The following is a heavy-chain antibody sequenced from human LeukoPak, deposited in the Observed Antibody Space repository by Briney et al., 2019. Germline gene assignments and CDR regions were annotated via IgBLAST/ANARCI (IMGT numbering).Heavy chain of an antibody. J-gene: IGHJ3*02. CDR1: EFTFSNYG. V-gene: IGHV3-30*02. CDR3: ARANVAVAEAFDI. CDR2: IRYDGSNR. D-gene: IGHD6-19*01. Sequence: SGGSLRLSCAASEFTFSNYGMHWVRQAPGKGLEWMAFIRYDGSNRYYADSVKGRFTISRDNSKNTLYLQMNSLRAEDTAVYYCARANVAVAEAFDIWGQGTMVTVSS.